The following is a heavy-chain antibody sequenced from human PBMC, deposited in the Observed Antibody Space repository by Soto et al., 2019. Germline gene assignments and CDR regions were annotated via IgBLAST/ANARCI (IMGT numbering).Heavy chain of an antibody. CDR2: IVPNVGTV. D-gene: IGHD3-3*01. Sequence: QMQLVQSGAEVKKPGSSVKVSCKASGGTLSSFINYPINWVRQAPEQGLEWMGGIVPNVGTVNYAQKFQGRVTITADKSTGTAYMELSSLRSEDTALYYCARRDTSGFLRYFDNWGQWTLVTVSS. V-gene: IGHV1-69*06. J-gene: IGHJ4*02. CDR1: GGTLSSFINYP. CDR3: ARRDTSGFLRYFDN.